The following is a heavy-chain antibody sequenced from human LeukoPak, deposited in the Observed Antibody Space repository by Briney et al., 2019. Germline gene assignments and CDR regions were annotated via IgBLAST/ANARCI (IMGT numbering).Heavy chain of an antibody. CDR3: ARDEDTAMVL. Sequence: SETLSLTCTVSGGSISSYYWSWIRQPPGKGLEWIGYIYYSGSTNYNPSLKSRVTISVDTSKNQFSLKLSPVTAADTAVYYCARDEDTAMVLWGQGTLVTVSS. CDR1: GGSISSYY. J-gene: IGHJ4*02. CDR2: IYYSGST. D-gene: IGHD5-18*01. V-gene: IGHV4-59*01.